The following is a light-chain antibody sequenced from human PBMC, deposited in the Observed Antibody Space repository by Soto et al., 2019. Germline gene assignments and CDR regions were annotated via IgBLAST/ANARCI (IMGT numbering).Light chain of an antibody. CDR2: AAS. J-gene: IGKJ3*01. CDR3: ELYGGSPLS. V-gene: IGKV3-20*01. Sequence: EIVLTQSPGTLSLSPGERATLSCRASQSLGGRKLAWYQQKPGQPPRLLIHAASTMATGIPDRFSGSGSGTDFTLTISRLEPEDFAVYFCELYGGSPLSFGPGTKVDVK. CDR1: QSLGGRK.